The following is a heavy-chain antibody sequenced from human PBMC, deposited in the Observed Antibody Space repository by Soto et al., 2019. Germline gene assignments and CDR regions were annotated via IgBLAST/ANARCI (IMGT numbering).Heavy chain of an antibody. V-gene: IGHV3-33*01. CDR3: ASPMIVAGNGAFDI. J-gene: IGHJ3*02. D-gene: IGHD3-22*01. CDR2: IWYDGSNK. CDR1: GFTFSSYG. Sequence: QVQLVESGGGVVQPGRSLRLSCAASGFTFSSYGMHWVRQAPGKGLEWVAVIWYDGSNKYYADSVKGRFTISRDNSKNTLYLQMNSLRAEDTAVYYCASPMIVAGNGAFDIWGQGTMDTVSS.